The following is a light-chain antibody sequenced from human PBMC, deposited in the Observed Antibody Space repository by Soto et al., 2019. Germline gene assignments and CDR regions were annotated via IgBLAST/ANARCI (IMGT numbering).Light chain of an antibody. CDR3: QQYERYPMT. Sequence: DSQMTQYPSTLSASVGDRVTITCRASQSISSWLAWYQQXXXXAPKLLISKASTLQSGVPPRFSGSGYGTEFTLTISSLQPDDFATYYCQQYERYPMTFGGGTKVEIK. V-gene: IGKV1-5*03. CDR2: KAS. J-gene: IGKJ4*01. CDR1: QSISSW.